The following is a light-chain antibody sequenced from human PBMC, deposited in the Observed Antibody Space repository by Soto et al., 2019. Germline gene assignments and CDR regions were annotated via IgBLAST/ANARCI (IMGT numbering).Light chain of an antibody. CDR2: AAS. V-gene: IGKV1-27*01. Sequence: DIQMTQSPSSLSASIGDRLTITCRASQGISNYLAWYQQKPGKVPSLLIYAASTLQSGVSSRFSGSGSGTDFTLTINSLQPEDVATYYCQKYNSAPNTFGGGTKVEIK. J-gene: IGKJ4*01. CDR1: QGISNY. CDR3: QKYNSAPNT.